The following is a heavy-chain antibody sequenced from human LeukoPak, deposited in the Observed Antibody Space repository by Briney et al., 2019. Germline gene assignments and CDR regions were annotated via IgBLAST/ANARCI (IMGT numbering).Heavy chain of an antibody. CDR3: AHRPAMVTTKEFYYFDY. D-gene: IGHD4-17*01. Sequence: SSPTLVNPTQTLTLTCSFSGFSLSTSGVGVGWIRQPPGKALEWLALIYWDDDERYRPSLKSRLTITKDTSRNQVVLTMTNMDPVDTATYYCAHRPAMVTTKEFYYFDYWGQGTLVTVSS. CDR1: GFSLSTSGVG. V-gene: IGHV2-5*02. J-gene: IGHJ4*02. CDR2: IYWDDDE.